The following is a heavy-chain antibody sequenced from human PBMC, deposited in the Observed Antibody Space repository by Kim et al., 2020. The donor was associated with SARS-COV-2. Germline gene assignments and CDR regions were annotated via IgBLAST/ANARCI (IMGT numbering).Heavy chain of an antibody. CDR1: GFTFDDYG. CDR3: VRGYVGGPFNC. Sequence: GGSQRLSCAASGFTFDDYGMSWVRQAPGKGLEWVSGINRNSGSTGYGDSVKGRFTISRDNAKSSLYLQMNSLRPDDTALYYCVRGYVGGPFNCWGQGTLV. J-gene: IGHJ4*02. D-gene: IGHD3-10*01. CDR2: INRNSGST. V-gene: IGHV3-20*04.